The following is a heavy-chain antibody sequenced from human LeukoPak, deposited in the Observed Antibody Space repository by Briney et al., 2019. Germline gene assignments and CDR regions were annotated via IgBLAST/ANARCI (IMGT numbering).Heavy chain of an antibody. D-gene: IGHD2-15*01. V-gene: IGHV3-21*01. J-gene: IGHJ3*02. CDR3: ARGLSSNDAFDI. CDR1: GFTFSSSA. Sequence: GGSLRLSCAASGFTFSSSAMNWVRQAPGKGLEWVSSINNVGSHIYYADSVKGRFTISRDNAKNSLYLQMNSLRDEDTAVYYCARGLSSNDAFDIWGQGTMVTVSS. CDR2: INNVGSHI.